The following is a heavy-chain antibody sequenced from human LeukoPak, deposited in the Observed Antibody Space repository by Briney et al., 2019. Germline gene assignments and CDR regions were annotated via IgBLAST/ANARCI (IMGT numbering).Heavy chain of an antibody. CDR2: VYYSGST. CDR1: GGSISSSSYY. D-gene: IGHD6-13*01. CDR3: ARDQGSSSWYPAYYFDY. V-gene: IGHV4-39*07. Sequence: SETLSLTCIVSGGSISSSSYYWGWIRQPPGKGLEWIGNVYYSGSTYYNPSLKSRVTISVDTSKNQFSLKLSSVTAADTAVYYCARDQGSSSWYPAYYFDYWGQGSLVTVSS. J-gene: IGHJ4*02.